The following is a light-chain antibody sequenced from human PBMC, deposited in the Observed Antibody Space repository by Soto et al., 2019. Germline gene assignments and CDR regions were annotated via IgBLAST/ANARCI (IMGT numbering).Light chain of an antibody. CDR3: QQSYSTLWT. V-gene: IGKV1-5*03. CDR2: KAS. Sequence: DIQMTQSPSTLSASVVDRVTITCRASQSISSWLAWYQQKPGKAPNLLIYKASTLESGVPSRFSGSGSGTDFTLTISSLQPEDFATYYCQQSYSTLWTFGQGTKVDI. CDR1: QSISSW. J-gene: IGKJ1*01.